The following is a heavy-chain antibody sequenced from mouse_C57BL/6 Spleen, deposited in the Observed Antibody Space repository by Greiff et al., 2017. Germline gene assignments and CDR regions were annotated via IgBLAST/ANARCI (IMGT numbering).Heavy chain of an antibody. Sequence: VQLQQSGAELVRPGASVTLSCKASGYTFTDYEMHWVKQTPVHGLEWIGAIDPETGGTAYNQKFKGKAILTADKSSSTAYMELRSLTSEDSAVYYCTRAYGNNRYFEVWGTGATGTVSS. D-gene: IGHD2-1*01. V-gene: IGHV1-15*01. CDR3: TRAYGNNRYFEV. CDR2: IDPETGGT. CDR1: GYTFTDYE. J-gene: IGHJ1*03.